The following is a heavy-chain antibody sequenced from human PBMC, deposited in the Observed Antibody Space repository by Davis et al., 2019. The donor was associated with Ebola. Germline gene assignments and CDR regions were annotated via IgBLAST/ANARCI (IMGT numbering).Heavy chain of an antibody. J-gene: IGHJ4*02. D-gene: IGHD4-17*01. Sequence: AASVKVSCKASGYTFTSYYMHWVRQAPGQGLEWMGIINPSGSSTSYAQKFQGRVTMTRDTSTSTAYMELRSLRSDDTAVYYCARDPTVTPLDYWGQGTLVTVSS. CDR1: GYTFTSYY. V-gene: IGHV1-46*01. CDR2: INPSGSST. CDR3: ARDPTVTPLDY.